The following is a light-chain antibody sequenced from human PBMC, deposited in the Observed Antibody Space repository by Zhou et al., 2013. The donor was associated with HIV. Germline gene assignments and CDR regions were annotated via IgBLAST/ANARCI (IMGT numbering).Light chain of an antibody. J-gene: IGKJ2*01. CDR1: QSVGSSY. V-gene: IGKV3D-20*02. CDR2: GAS. Sequence: EIVLTQSPGTLSLSPGERATLSCRASQSVGSSYLAWYQQKPGQAPRLLIYGASSRATGIPDRFSGSGSGTDFTLSISSVEPEDFAVYYCQQRSNWPPYTFGQGTKLEIK. CDR3: QQRSNWPPYT.